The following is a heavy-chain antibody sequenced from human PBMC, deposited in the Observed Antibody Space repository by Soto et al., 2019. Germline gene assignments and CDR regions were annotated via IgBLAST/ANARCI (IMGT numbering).Heavy chain of an antibody. CDR3: ARDGYDGSGSPYPAY. CDR2: VYYLGST. D-gene: IGHD3-10*01. V-gene: IGHV4-59*01. CDR1: GGSMSEYF. Sequence: PSETLSLTCSVSGGSMSEYFWSWIRQSPERGLEWIGYVYYLGSTDYNPSLKSRVTISVDTSKRQFSLRLSSVTAADAAIYYCARDGYDGSGSPYPAYWGPGTQVTVYS. J-gene: IGHJ4*02.